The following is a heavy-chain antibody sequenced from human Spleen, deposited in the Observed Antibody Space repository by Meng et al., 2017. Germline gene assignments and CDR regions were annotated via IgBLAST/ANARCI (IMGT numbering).Heavy chain of an antibody. CDR1: GFTFSDAY. J-gene: IGHJ6*02. D-gene: IGHD3-22*01. CDR3: TTTVTYYHDSSGEYRGAFYYRGMDV. V-gene: IGHV3-15*01. CDR2: IKSKIDGGTT. Sequence: GESLKISCAASGFTFSDAYMSWVRQAPGKGLDWVGRIKSKIDGGTTDYAAPVKGRFTISRDDSKNTLYLQMNSLEIEDTAVYYCTTTVTYYHDSSGEYRGAFYYRGMDVWGQGTTVTVSS.